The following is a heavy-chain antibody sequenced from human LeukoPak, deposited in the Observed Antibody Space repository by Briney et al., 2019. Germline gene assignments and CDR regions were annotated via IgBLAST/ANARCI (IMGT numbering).Heavy chain of an antibody. J-gene: IGHJ4*02. V-gene: IGHV4-30-4*01. D-gene: IGHD5-12*01. CDR2: IYYSGST. Sequence: SSQTLSLTCTVSGGSISSGDYYWSWIRQPPGKGLEWIGYIYYSGSTYYNPSLKSRVTISVDTSKNQFPLKLSSVTAADTAVYYCARQGGYSGYNVFDYWGQGTLVTVSS. CDR3: ARQGGYSGYNVFDY. CDR1: GGSISSGDYY.